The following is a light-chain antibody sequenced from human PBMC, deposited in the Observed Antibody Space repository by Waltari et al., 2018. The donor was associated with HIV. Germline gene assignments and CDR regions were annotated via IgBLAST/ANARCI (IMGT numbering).Light chain of an antibody. CDR2: GNN. CDR1: SSNIGAGFD. J-gene: IGLJ3*02. Sequence: QFVLTQPPSVSGAPGQRVTLSCTGTSSNIGAGFDVHWYQQLPGTAPKLLVYGNNNRPSGVPDRFSGSKSGTSASRAITGLQPEDEADYYCQSYDTSLSGSGVVFGGGTKLTVL. V-gene: IGLV1-40*01. CDR3: QSYDTSLSGSGVV.